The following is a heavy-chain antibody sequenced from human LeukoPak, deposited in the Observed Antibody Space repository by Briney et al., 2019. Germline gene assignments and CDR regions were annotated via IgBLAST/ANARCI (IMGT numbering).Heavy chain of an antibody. Sequence: GGSLRLSCAASGFTFSSYGMHWVRQAPGKGLEWVAVISYDGSNKYYADSAKGRFTISRDNSKNTLYLQMNSLRAEDTAVYYCAKDHRERCLDYWGQGTLVTVSS. CDR2: ISYDGSNK. CDR3: AKDHRERCLDY. V-gene: IGHV3-30*18. J-gene: IGHJ4*02. CDR1: GFTFSSYG. D-gene: IGHD1-1*01.